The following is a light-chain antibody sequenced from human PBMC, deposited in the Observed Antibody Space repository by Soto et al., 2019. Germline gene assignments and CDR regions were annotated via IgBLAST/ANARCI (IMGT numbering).Light chain of an antibody. CDR3: QSYDSSVSKVV. J-gene: IGLJ2*01. V-gene: IGLV1-40*01. CDR2: GNN. CDR1: SSNIGAGYD. Sequence: QSVLTQPPSVSGAPGQRVTISCTGSSSNIGAGYDVHWYQQLPGTAPKLLISGNNNRPSGVPDRFSGSKSGTSASLAITGLQAEDEADYYCQSYDSSVSKVVFVGGTKLTVL.